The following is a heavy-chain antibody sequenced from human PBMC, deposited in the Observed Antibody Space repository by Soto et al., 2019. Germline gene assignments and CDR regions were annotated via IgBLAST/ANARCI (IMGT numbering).Heavy chain of an antibody. CDR2: IEHSGSS. V-gene: IGHV4-31*03. CDR1: GGFISSGDYY. D-gene: IGHD2-2*01. J-gene: IGHJ6*03. Sequence: QVQLQESGPGLVKPSQTLSLTGTVSGGFISSGDYYWDWIRQLPAKGLEWIGYIEHSGSSFYNPSLKGRVALALDTSKNQFSLKLNSVTAADTAVYYCAREVVSATVDFYYYYIDFWGKGTTVTVSS. CDR3: AREVVSATVDFYYYYIDF.